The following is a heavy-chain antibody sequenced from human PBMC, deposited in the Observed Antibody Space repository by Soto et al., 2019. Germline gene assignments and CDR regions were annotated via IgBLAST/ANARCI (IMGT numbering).Heavy chain of an antibody. J-gene: IGHJ3*02. CDR3: ARDPGYSYGYPGPGAFDI. CDR1: ADTFTSYY. D-gene: IGHD5-18*01. Sequence: GASVKVSCKAPADTFTSYYIHWVRQAPGHGLEWMGIINPNGGSTRFAQTFQGRITMTTDTSTSTVYMELRSLRSEDTAVYYCARDPGYSYGYPGPGAFDIWGQGTMVTVSS. CDR2: INPNGGST. V-gene: IGHV1-46*01.